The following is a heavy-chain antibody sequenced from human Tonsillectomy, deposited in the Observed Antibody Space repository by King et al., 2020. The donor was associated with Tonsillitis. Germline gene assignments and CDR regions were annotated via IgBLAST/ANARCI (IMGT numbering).Heavy chain of an antibody. CDR3: ARGRGYSYGYIDY. CDR1: GYTFTGYY. V-gene: IGHV1-2*02. CDR2: INPNSGGT. J-gene: IGHJ4*02. Sequence: QLVQSGAEVKKPGASVKVSCKASGYTFTGYYIHWVRQAPGQGLEWMGWINPNSGGTNYAQKFQGRVTMTRDTSITTAYMELSRXRSDDTAVYYCARGRGYSYGYIDYWGQGTLVTVSS. D-gene: IGHD5-18*01.